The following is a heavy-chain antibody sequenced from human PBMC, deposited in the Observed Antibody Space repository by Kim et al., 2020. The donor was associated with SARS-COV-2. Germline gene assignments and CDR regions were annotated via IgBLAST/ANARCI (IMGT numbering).Heavy chain of an antibody. CDR3: ATYKARTRSWFDP. D-gene: IGHD6-6*01. V-gene: IGHV4-39*01. Sequence: YSPSPKGRVTISVDTSKIQFSLKLSSVTAADTAVYYCATYKARTRSWFDPWGQGTLVTVSS. J-gene: IGHJ5*02.